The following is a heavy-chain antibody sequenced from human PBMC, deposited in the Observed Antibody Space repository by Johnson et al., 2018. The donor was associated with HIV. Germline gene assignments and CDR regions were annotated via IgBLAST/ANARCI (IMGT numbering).Heavy chain of an antibody. D-gene: IGHD6-6*01. CDR2: ISYDGNHI. CDR1: GFTFSSYG. J-gene: IGHJ3*01. Sequence: QVQLVESGGGVVQPGRSLRLSCVASGFTFSSYGMHWVRQTPGKGLEWVAVISYDGNHIYYSDSVKGRFTISRDNSKNTLYLQMDALRPGDTGIYYCARVHIAARWSNAFDFWGQGTMVTVSS. CDR3: ARVHIAARWSNAFDF. V-gene: IGHV3-30*03.